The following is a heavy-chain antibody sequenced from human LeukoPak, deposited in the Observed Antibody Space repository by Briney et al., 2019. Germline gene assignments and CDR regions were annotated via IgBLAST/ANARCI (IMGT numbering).Heavy chain of an antibody. V-gene: IGHV3-21*01. CDR3: ARDLQWELRGPFKSTRAFDI. Sequence: PGGSLRLSCAASGFTFTSRFTFSSYSMNWVRQAPGKGLEWVSSISSSSSYIYYADSVKGPFTISRDNAKNSLYLQMNSLRAEDTAVYYCARDLQWELRGPFKSTRAFDIWGQGTMVTVSS. D-gene: IGHD1-26*01. J-gene: IGHJ3*02. CDR2: ISSSSSYI. CDR1: GFTFTSRFTFSSYS.